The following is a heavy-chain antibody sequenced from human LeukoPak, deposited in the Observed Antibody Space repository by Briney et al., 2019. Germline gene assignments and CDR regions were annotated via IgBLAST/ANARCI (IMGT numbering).Heavy chain of an antibody. Sequence: GASVTVSFKASGYTFTSYGISWVRQAPGQGLEWMGWISAYNGNTNYAQKLQGRVTITTDTSTSTAYMELRSLRSDDTAVYYCARAGGGDNWNHFDYWGQGTLVTVSS. D-gene: IGHD1-20*01. J-gene: IGHJ4*02. V-gene: IGHV1-18*01. CDR2: ISAYNGNT. CDR3: ARAGGGDNWNHFDY. CDR1: GYTFTSYG.